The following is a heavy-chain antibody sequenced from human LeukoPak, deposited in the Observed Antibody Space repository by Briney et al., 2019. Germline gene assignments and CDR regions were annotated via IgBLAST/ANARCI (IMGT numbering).Heavy chain of an antibody. D-gene: IGHD3-3*01. CDR3: AKSGDGGDAIFGVVNRVFF. V-gene: IGHV3-23*01. J-gene: IGHJ4*02. CDR1: GFTFSSYA. Sequence: PGGSLRLSCAASGFTFSSYAMSWVRQAPGKGLEWVSAISSSGGSTYHADSVKGRFTISRDNSKNALFLQMDSLRAEDTAIYYCAKSGDGGDAIFGVVNRVFFGGQGTLVTVSS. CDR2: ISSSGGST.